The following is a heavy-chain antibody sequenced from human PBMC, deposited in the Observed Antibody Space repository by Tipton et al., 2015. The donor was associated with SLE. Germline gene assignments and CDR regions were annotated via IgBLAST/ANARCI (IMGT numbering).Heavy chain of an antibody. V-gene: IGHV1-2*06. CDR3: ARDPLYSSSPRFDY. J-gene: IGHJ4*02. CDR2: INPNSGGT. Sequence: QLVQSGAEVKKPGASVKVSCKASGYTFTGYYMHWVGQAPGQGLEWMGRINPNSGGTNYAQKFQGRVTMTRDTSISTAYMELSRLISDDTAVYYCARDPLYSSSPRFDYWGQGTLVTVSS. CDR1: GYTFTGYY. D-gene: IGHD6-6*01.